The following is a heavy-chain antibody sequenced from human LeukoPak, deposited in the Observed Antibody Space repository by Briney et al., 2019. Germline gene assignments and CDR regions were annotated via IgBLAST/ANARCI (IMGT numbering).Heavy chain of an antibody. CDR2: ISATGAST. V-gene: IGHV3-23*01. J-gene: IGHJ4*02. CDR1: GFIFSKYA. Sequence: GGSLILSCEGSGFIFSKYAMNWVRQAPGKGLEWVSAISATGASTYYIDSVKGRFTISRDNSNNTLYLQMNSLRAEDTARYYCAKDLWHLVRMIDHWGQGILVIAST. CDR3: AKDLWHLVRMIDH. D-gene: IGHD6-6*01.